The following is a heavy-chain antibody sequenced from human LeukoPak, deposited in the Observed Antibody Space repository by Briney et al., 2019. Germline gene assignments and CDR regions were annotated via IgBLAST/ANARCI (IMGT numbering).Heavy chain of an antibody. CDR1: GFTFLNYA. V-gene: IGHV3-30*04. Sequence: PGGSLRLSCVTSGFTFLNYAVHWVRQAPGKGLEWVAVMSYDGKNNYYVDSVKGRFTLSRDSSKKTLYLQMNSLRPGDTALYYCTREWGAAADYWGQGTLVTVSS. D-gene: IGHD6-13*01. CDR3: TREWGAAADY. CDR2: MSYDGKNN. J-gene: IGHJ4*02.